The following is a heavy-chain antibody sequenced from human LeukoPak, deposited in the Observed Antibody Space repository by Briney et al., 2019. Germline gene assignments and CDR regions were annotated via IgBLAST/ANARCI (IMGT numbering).Heavy chain of an antibody. CDR3: ARVPRGYYYYGMDV. V-gene: IGHV4-31*03. CDR2: IYYSGST. CDR1: SGSISSSGYY. J-gene: IGHJ6*02. D-gene: IGHD1-26*01. Sequence: SETLSLTCTVSSGSISSSGYYCSWIRQHPGKGLEWIGCIYYSGSTYYNPSLKSRVTISVDTSKNQFSLSLSSVTAADTAVYYCARVPRGYYYYGMDVWGQGTTVTVSS.